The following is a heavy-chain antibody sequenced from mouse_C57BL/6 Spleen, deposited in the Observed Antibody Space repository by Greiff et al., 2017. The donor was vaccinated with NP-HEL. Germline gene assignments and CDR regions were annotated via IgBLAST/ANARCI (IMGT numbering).Heavy chain of an antibody. D-gene: IGHD2-4*01. CDR2: IYPGDGDT. J-gene: IGHJ3*01. CDR3: ARRAYDYDFFAY. V-gene: IGHV1-82*01. Sequence: QVQLQQSGPELVKPGASVKISCKASGYAFSSSWMNWVKQRPGKGLEWIGRIYPGDGDTNYNGKFKGKATLTADKSSSTAYMQLSSLTSEDSAVYFCARRAYDYDFFAYWGQGTLVTVSA. CDR1: GYAFSSSW.